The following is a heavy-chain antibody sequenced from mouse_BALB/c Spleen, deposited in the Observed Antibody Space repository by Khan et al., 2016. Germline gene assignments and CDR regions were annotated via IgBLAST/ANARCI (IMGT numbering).Heavy chain of an antibody. CDR2: INTYSGES. CDR1: GYTFTNYG. D-gene: IGHD1-1*01. CDR3: ARYRYYYGSSNYFDD. V-gene: IGHV9-3-1*01. Sequence: QIQLVQSGPELKRPGKTVKISCKASGYTFTNYGINWVKQAPGKGLKWMGWINTYSGESTYAADFKGRFAFSLETSANTAYLQFNNLKNEDTATXSCARYRYYYGSSNYFDDWGAGTAVTVSS. J-gene: IGHJ1*01.